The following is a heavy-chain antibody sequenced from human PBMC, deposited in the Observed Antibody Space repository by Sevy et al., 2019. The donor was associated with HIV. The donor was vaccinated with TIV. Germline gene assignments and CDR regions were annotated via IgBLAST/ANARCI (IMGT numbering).Heavy chain of an antibody. CDR2: ISGSGSRT. Sequence: GGSLRLSCAVSGFSFDSYGMTRVRQAPGKGLEWVSGISGSGSRTYYADSVKGRFIISRDNSKNTLDLQMNSLRSEDKAIYYGAKGGGGHYDPDEIGYYFYYYNMDVWGKGTTVTVSS. CDR1: GFSFDSYG. V-gene: IGHV3-23*01. CDR3: AKGGGGHYDPDEIGYYFYYYNMDV. J-gene: IGHJ6*03. D-gene: IGHD3-22*01.